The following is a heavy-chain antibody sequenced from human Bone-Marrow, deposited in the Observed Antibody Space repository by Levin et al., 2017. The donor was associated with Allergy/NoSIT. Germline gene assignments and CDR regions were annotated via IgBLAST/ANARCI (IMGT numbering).Heavy chain of an antibody. CDR1: GFTFSSYA. J-gene: IGHJ4*02. Sequence: GESLKISCAASGFTFSSYAMSWVRQAPGKGLEWVSAISGSGGSTYYADSVKGRFTISRDNSKNTLYLQMNSLRAEDTAVYYCAKLIGEQWPTDDFDYWGQGTLVTVSS. CDR2: ISGSGGST. CDR3: AKLIGEQWPTDDFDY. V-gene: IGHV3-23*01. D-gene: IGHD6-19*01.